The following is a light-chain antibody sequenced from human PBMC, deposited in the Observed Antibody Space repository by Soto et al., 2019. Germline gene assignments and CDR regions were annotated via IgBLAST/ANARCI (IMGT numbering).Light chain of an antibody. CDR3: QQSYNTPRT. J-gene: IGKJ2*02. CDR2: TAS. V-gene: IGKV1-39*01. CDR1: QTIDNF. Sequence: DILMTQSPSSLSASVGDRVTITCRTSQTIDNFLSWYQHHPGKAPRLLISTASSLQSGVTSRFSGSGFGTEFTLTINGLQPEDSATYYCQQSYNTPRTFGPGTRLEIK.